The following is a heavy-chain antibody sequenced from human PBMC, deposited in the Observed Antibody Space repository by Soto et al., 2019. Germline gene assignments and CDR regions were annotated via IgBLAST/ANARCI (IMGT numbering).Heavy chain of an antibody. CDR2: INPNSGGT. V-gene: IGHV1-2*04. Sequence: GASVKVSCKASGYTFTGYYMHWVRQGPGQGIEWMGWINPNSGGTNYAQKFQGWVTMTRDTSISTAYMELSRLRSDDTAVYYCVIFLRQWLLATSTHYWARGSLV. J-gene: IGHJ4*02. D-gene: IGHD5-12*01. CDR3: VIFLRQWLLATSTHY. CDR1: GYTFTGYY.